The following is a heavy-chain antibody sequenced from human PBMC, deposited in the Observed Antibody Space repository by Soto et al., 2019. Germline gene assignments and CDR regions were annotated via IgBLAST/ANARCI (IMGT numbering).Heavy chain of an antibody. Sequence: SETMSLTCTVSGGSISSSSYYWGWIRQPPGKGLEWIGSIYYSGSTYYNPSLKSRVTISVDTSKNQFSLELSSVTAADTAVYYCARGSYSNYGDNYYYGMDVWGQGTTVTVSS. J-gene: IGHJ6*02. CDR2: IYYSGST. CDR1: GGSISSSSYY. CDR3: ARGSYSNYGDNYYYGMDV. V-gene: IGHV4-39*01. D-gene: IGHD4-4*01.